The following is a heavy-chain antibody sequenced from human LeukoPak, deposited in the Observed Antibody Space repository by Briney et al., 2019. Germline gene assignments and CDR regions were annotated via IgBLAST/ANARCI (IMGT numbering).Heavy chain of an antibody. CDR3: AASLQGSGWYFFGY. CDR1: GYTFTSYD. D-gene: IGHD6-19*01. CDR2: MNPNSGNT. Sequence: ASVKVSCKASGYTFTSYDINWVRQATGQGLEWMGWMNPNSGNTGYAQKFQGRVTMTRNTSISTAYMELSSLRSEDTAVYYCAASLQGSGWYFFGYWGQGTLVTVSS. J-gene: IGHJ4*02. V-gene: IGHV1-8*01.